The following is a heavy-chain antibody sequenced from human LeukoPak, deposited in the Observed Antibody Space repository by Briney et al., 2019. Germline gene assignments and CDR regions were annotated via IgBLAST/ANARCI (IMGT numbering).Heavy chain of an antibody. V-gene: IGHV3-21*01. J-gene: IGHJ4*02. CDR2: ISSSSSCI. D-gene: IGHD1-14*01. CDR1: GFTFSSYS. CDR3: ARGSGVEAAVDY. Sequence: GGSLRLSCAASGFTFSSYSMNWVRQAPGKGLEWVSSISSSSSCIYYADSVKGRFTISRDNAKNSLYLQLNSLRAEDTAVYYCARGSGVEAAVDYWGQGTLVTVSS.